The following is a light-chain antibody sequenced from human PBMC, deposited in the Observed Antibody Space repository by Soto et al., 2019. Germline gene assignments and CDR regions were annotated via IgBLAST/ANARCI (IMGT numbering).Light chain of an antibody. CDR1: QSISSW. Sequence: PSTLSASVGDRVTITCRASQSISSWLAWYQQKPGKAPKLLIFDASSLESGTPSRFSGRRSGTQFTLTISSLQPDDFATYYCQQYNTYSRTFGQGTKVDI. J-gene: IGKJ1*01. V-gene: IGKV1-5*01. CDR2: DAS. CDR3: QQYNTYSRT.